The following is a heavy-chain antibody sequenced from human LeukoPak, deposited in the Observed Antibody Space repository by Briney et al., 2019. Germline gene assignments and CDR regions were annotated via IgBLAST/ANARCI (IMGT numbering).Heavy chain of an antibody. CDR1: GFTLSSYS. CDR2: ISSSSIYI. D-gene: IGHD7-27*01. CDR3: ARDYVWGSSESDY. Sequence: GGSLRLSCAASGFTLSSYSMNWVRQAPGKGLEWVSSISSSSIYIYYADSVKGRFTISRDNAKNSLYLQMNSLRAEDTAIYYCARDYVWGSSESDYWGQGTLVTVSS. J-gene: IGHJ4*02. V-gene: IGHV3-21*06.